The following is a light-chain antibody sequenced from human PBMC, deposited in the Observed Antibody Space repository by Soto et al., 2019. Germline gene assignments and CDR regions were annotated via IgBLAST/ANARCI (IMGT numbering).Light chain of an antibody. CDR2: EGS. CDR3: CSYAGSSTLV. Sequence: QSALTQPASVSGSPGQSITISCTGTSSDVGRYNLVSWYQQHPGKAPKLMIYEGSKWPSGVSNRFSGSKSGNTASLTISGLQAEDEADYYCCSYAGSSTLVFGGGTKVTVL. J-gene: IGLJ2*01. CDR1: SSDVGRYNL. V-gene: IGLV2-23*01.